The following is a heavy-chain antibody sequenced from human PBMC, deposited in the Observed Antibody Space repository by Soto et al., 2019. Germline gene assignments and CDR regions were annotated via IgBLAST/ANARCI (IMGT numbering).Heavy chain of an antibody. D-gene: IGHD1-26*01. Sequence: EVQLVEAGGALVQPGGSLRLSCVASGFIFNSYSMNWVRQAPGKGLEWISYINSGSTSVFYAVSVKGRFSISRDNAKNSLYLQMNSLRAEDTAVYYCASSASPDAYWGQGTLVTVSS. V-gene: IGHV3-48*01. CDR1: GFIFNSYS. CDR3: ASSASPDAY. J-gene: IGHJ4*02. CDR2: INSGSTSV.